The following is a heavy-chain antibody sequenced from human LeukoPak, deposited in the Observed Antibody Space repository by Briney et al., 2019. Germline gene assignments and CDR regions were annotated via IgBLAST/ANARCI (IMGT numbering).Heavy chain of an antibody. D-gene: IGHD4-17*01. J-gene: IGHJ4*02. CDR1: GFTFGSYS. CDR2: ISSSSSYI. CDR3: ARGSFTLRDGDYETGDY. V-gene: IGHV3-21*01. Sequence: GGSLRLSCAASGFTFGSYSMNWVRQAPGKGLEWVSSISSSSSYIYYADSVKGRFTISRDNAKNSLYLQMNSLRAEDTAVYYCARGSFTLRDGDYETGDYWGQGTLVTVSS.